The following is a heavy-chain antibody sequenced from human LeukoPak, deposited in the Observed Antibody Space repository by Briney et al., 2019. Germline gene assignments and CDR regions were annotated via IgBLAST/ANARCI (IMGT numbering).Heavy chain of an antibody. D-gene: IGHD5-18*01. V-gene: IGHV4-59*01. Sequence: KPSETLSLTCTVSGGSISSYYWSWIRQPPGKGLEWIGYIYSSGSTNYFPSLRSRVTMSVDTSKNQFSLKLSSVTAADTAMYYCARDGGYTYGHYDYWGQGILVTVSS. J-gene: IGHJ4*02. CDR1: GGSISSYY. CDR3: ARDGGYTYGHYDY. CDR2: IYSSGST.